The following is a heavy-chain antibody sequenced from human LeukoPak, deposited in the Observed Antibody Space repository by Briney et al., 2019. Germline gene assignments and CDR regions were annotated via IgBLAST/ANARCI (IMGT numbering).Heavy chain of an antibody. CDR3: ARGRGSSRRPVPSEDDY. CDR2: INHSGST. Sequence: SETLSLTCAVYGGSFSGYYWSWIRQPPGKGLEWIGEINHSGSTNYNPSLKSRVTISVDTSKNQFSLKLSSLTAADTAVYYCARGRGSSRRPVPSEDDYWGQGTLVTVSS. V-gene: IGHV4-34*01. CDR1: GGSFSGYY. D-gene: IGHD6-6*01. J-gene: IGHJ4*02.